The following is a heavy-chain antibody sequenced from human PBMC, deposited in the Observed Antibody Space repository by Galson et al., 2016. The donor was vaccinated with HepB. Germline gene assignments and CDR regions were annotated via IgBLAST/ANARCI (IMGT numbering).Heavy chain of an antibody. D-gene: IGHD5-18*01. Sequence: SVKVSCKAAGYTFTAYYIHWVRQAPGQGLEWMGWINPNSGGTNYAQMFQGRVNMTRATSISTVYMELSKLKSDDTAVFFCATVRSRETAMGSFDYWGLGTLVTVSS. CDR1: GYTFTAYY. CDR2: INPNSGGT. J-gene: IGHJ4*02. CDR3: ATVRSRETAMGSFDY. V-gene: IGHV1-2*02.